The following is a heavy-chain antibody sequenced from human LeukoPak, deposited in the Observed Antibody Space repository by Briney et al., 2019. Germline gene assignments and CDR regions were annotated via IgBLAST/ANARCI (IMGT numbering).Heavy chain of an antibody. CDR3: TRVYCSSSSCYNADY. CDR2: INLNGGST. V-gene: IGHV1-46*03. CDR1: GYTFTSYY. Sequence: GSVKVSCKASGYTFTSYYMHWVGQARGQGSEGMGIINLNGGSTKYAQKFQGRVTMTRDTSTSTVYIELSSLRSEDTAVYYCTRVYCSSSSCYNADYWGQGTLVTVSS. D-gene: IGHD2-2*02. J-gene: IGHJ4*02.